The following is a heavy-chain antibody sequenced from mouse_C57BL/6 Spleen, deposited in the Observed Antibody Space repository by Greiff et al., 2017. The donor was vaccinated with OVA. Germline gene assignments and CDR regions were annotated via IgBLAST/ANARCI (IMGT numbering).Heavy chain of an antibody. D-gene: IGHD1-1*01. Sequence: VQLQQSGAELVMPGASVKLSCKASGYTFTSYWMHWVKQRPGQGLEWIGEIDPSDSYTNYNQKFKGKSTLTVDKSSSTAYMQLSSLTSEDSAVYYCARSLITSVVERGFDYWGQGTTLTVSS. J-gene: IGHJ2*01. CDR2: IDPSDSYT. V-gene: IGHV1-69*01. CDR3: ARSLITSVVERGFDY. CDR1: GYTFTSYW.